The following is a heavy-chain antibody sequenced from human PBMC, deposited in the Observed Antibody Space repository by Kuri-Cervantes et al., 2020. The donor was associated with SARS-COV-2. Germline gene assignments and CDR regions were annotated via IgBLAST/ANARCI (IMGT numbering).Heavy chain of an antibody. J-gene: IGHJ4*02. CDR2: ISGSGFSI. CDR1: GFIFSNFW. V-gene: IGHV3-48*01. Sequence: SCAASGFIFSNFWMNWVRQAPGKGLEWVSYISGSGFSIYYADSLKGRFTISRDNAKNSLYLQMNSLTAEDTAVYYCARGGRYYFDYWGQGSLVTVSS. CDR3: ARGGRYYFDY. D-gene: IGHD1-26*01.